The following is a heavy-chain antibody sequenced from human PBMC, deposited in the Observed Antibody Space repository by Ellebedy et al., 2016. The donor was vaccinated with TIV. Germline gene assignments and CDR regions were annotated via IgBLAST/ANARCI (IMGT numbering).Heavy chain of an antibody. CDR2: ISYDGSNK. CDR1: GFTFSSYG. Sequence: GGSLRLXCAASGFTFSSYGMHWVRQAPGKGLEWVAVISYDGSNKYYADSVKGRFTISRDNSKNTLYLQMNSLRAEDTAVYYCAKETGYSSGWYMGYWGQGTLVTVSS. J-gene: IGHJ4*02. D-gene: IGHD6-19*01. CDR3: AKETGYSSGWYMGY. V-gene: IGHV3-30*18.